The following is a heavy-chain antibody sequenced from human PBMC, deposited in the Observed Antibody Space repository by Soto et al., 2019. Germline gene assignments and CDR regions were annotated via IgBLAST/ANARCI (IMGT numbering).Heavy chain of an antibody. D-gene: IGHD1-26*01. CDR3: ASFERCSGSSCYFDAMDV. CDR2: IIPRLGIV. CDR1: GGTFSTYP. V-gene: IGHV1-69*02. J-gene: IGHJ6*02. Sequence: QVQLVQSGAEVKKPGSSVKVSCEASGGTFSTYPISWVRQAPGQGLEWMGRIIPRLGIVDYAQRLQGRVTIMADNSRRTAYMELNSLRSEDTAVYYCASFERCSGSSCYFDAMDVWGQGTTVTVSS.